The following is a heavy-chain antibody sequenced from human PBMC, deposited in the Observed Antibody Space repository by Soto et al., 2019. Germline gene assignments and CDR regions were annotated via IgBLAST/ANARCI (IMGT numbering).Heavy chain of an antibody. Sequence: QVQLQESGPGLVKPSQTLSLTCTVSGGSISSGGYYWSWIRQHPGKGLEGIGYIYYSGSTSYDPSLKSRVTISVDTSKNQFSLKLSSVTAADTAVYYCARALVATIGGSYWFDPWGQGTLVTVSS. CDR3: ARALVATIGGSYWFDP. J-gene: IGHJ5*02. CDR2: IYYSGST. CDR1: GGSISSGGYY. V-gene: IGHV4-31*03. D-gene: IGHD5-12*01.